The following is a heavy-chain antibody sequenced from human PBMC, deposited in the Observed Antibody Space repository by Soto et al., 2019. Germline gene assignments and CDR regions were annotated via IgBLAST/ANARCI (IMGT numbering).Heavy chain of an antibody. D-gene: IGHD3-22*01. CDR1: GGSISSGDYY. CDR3: ARAYDSSGYYYGPIDY. CDR2: IYYSGST. Sequence: SETLSLTCTVSGGSISSGDYYWSWIRQPPGKGLEWIGYIYYSGSTYYNPSLKSRVTISVDTSKNQFSLRLSSVTAADTAVYYCARAYDSSGYYYGPIDYWGQGTLVTVSS. J-gene: IGHJ4*02. V-gene: IGHV4-30-4*01.